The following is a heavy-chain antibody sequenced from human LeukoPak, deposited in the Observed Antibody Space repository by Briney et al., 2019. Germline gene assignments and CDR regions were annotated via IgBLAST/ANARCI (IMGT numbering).Heavy chain of an antibody. Sequence: PGGSLRLSCAASGFTFSSYAMSWVRQAPGKGLEWVSAISGSGGSTYYADSVKGRFTISRDNSKNTLYLQMNSLRAEDTAVYYCAKNGGFNFEYYLDYWGQGTLVTVSS. CDR3: AKNGGFNFEYYLDY. CDR2: ISGSGGST. D-gene: IGHD1-20*01. V-gene: IGHV3-23*01. J-gene: IGHJ4*02. CDR1: GFTFSSYA.